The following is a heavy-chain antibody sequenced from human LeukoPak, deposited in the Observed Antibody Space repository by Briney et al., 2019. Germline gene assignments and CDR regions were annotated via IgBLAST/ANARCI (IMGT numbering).Heavy chain of an antibody. CDR2: IYSSGST. D-gene: IGHD3-22*01. V-gene: IGHV4-31*03. CDR1: GGSISSGGYY. CDR3: ATSPGEYYDSTGYYRFDS. J-gene: IGHJ4*02. Sequence: SETLSLTCTVSGGSISSGGYYWSWIRQYPGKGLEWIGYIYSSGSTFSNPSLKSRLSISLDTSDNQLSLKLSSVTAADTAVYFCATSPGEYYDSTGYYRFDSWGQGILVAVSS.